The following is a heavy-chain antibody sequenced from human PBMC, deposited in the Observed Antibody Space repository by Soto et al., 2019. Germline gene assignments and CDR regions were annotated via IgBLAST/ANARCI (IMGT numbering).Heavy chain of an antibody. V-gene: IGHV3-30*18. CDR2: ISHDGSNK. CDR3: AKDGGIAAAGTFGMDV. D-gene: IGHD6-13*01. J-gene: IGHJ6*02. Sequence: VGSLRLSCAASGFTFSSYGIHWVRQAPGKGLEWVAVISHDGSNKYYADSVKGRFIISRDNSKNTLYLQMNSLRIEDTAVYYCAKDGGIAAAGTFGMDVWGQGTTVTVSS. CDR1: GFTFSSYG.